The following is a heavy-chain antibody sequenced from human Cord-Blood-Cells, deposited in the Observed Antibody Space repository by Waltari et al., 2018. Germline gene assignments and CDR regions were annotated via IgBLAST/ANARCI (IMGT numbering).Heavy chain of an antibody. CDR3: AKDHPGGFDY. CDR2: ISYDGSNK. J-gene: IGHJ4*02. Sequence: QVQLVESGGGVVQPGRSLRLSCAASGFTFSSYGMHWVRQAPGKGVEWVEVISYDGSNKYYADSVKGRFTISRDNSKNTLYLQMNSLRAEDTAVYYCAKDHPGGFDYWGQGTLVTVSS. D-gene: IGHD3-16*01. CDR1: GFTFSSYG. V-gene: IGHV3-30*18.